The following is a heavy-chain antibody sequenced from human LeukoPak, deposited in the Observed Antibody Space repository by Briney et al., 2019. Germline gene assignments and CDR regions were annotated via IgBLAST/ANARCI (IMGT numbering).Heavy chain of an antibody. V-gene: IGHV3-74*01. CDR3: AKEIVVVPAASDAFDI. CDR1: GFTFSSYW. Sequence: GGSLRLSCVASGFTFSSYWMHWVRQDPRKGLVWVSRINGDGRNINYADSVRGRFTISRDNAKNTLYLQMNTLRVEDTAVYYCAKEIVVVPAASDAFDIWGQGTMVTVSS. J-gene: IGHJ3*02. D-gene: IGHD2-2*01. CDR2: INGDGRNI.